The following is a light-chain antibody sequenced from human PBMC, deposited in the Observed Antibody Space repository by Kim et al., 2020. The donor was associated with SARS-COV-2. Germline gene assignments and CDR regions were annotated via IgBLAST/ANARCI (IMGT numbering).Light chain of an antibody. V-gene: IGKV3-15*01. Sequence: EIVMTQSPATLSVSPGERVTLSCRASQSVRSNLAWYQQKPGQAPRLLIFGAFMSATGVPDRFSGSGSGTEFTLTISSLQSADFAVYYCQQYDNWPPMYTFGQGTKLEI. CDR1: QSVRSN. CDR2: GAF. CDR3: QQYDNWPPMYT. J-gene: IGKJ2*01.